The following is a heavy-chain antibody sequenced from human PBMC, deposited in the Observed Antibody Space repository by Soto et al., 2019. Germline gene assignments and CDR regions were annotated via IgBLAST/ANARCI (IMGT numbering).Heavy chain of an antibody. CDR2: IIPIFGTA. V-gene: IGHV1-69*13. CDR1: GGTFSSYA. Sequence: SVKVSCKASGGTFSSYAISWVRQAPGQGLEWMGGIIPIFGTANYAQKFQGRVTITADESTSTAYMELSSLRSEDTAVYYCAVDTYYYDSSGYYVFDYWGQGTLVTVSS. J-gene: IGHJ4*02. CDR3: AVDTYYYDSSGYYVFDY. D-gene: IGHD3-22*01.